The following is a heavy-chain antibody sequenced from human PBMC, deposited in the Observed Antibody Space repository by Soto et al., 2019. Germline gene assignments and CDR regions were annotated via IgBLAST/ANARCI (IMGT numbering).Heavy chain of an antibody. Sequence: QVQLQESGPGLVKPSETLSLTCTVSGGSIDTYYWSWIRQPPGKGPEYIGYISHTGTTDSNPSLKSRVTLSIDTSKNQFSLNLSSVTASDTASYYCARLIRGAAAAFDSWGQGSLVTVSS. CDR3: ARLIRGAAAAFDS. CDR2: ISHTGTT. CDR1: GGSIDTYY. V-gene: IGHV4-59*08. D-gene: IGHD6-25*01. J-gene: IGHJ4*02.